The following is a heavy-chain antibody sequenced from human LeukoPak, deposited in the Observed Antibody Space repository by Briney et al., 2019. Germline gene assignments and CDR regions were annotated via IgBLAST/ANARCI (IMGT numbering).Heavy chain of an antibody. Sequence: GESLKISCAASGFTFSSYSMNWVRQAPGKGLEWVSYISSSSSTIYYADSVKGRFTISRDNAKNSLYLQMNSLRAEDTAVYYCARDHYYGSGSPSFDYWGQGTLVTVSS. CDR2: ISSSSSTI. CDR1: GFTFSSYS. V-gene: IGHV3-48*01. CDR3: ARDHYYGSGSPSFDY. D-gene: IGHD3-10*01. J-gene: IGHJ4*02.